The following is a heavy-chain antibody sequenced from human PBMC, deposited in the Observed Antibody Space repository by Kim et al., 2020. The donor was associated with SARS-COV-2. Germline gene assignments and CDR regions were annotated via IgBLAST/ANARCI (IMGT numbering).Heavy chain of an antibody. J-gene: IGHJ6*02. CDR2: IYSGGST. CDR1: GFTVSGNY. V-gene: IGHV3-53*01. D-gene: IGHD6-13*01. CDR3: ASPSSPHFRYYYYGMDV. Sequence: GGSLRLSCAASGFTVSGNYMSWVRQAPGKGLEWVSVIYSGGSTYYADSVKGRFTISRDNSKNTLYLQMNSLRAEDTAVYYCASPSSPHFRYYYYGMDVWGQGTTVTVSS.